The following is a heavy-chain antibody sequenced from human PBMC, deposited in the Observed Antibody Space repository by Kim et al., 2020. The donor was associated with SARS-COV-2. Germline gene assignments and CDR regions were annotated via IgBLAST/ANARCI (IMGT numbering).Heavy chain of an antibody. J-gene: IGHJ4*02. D-gene: IGHD3-10*01. CDR3: AREGSGYYFDY. Sequence: ATYAQKFQGRVQITADESTGTAYMELSNLTSEDTAVYYCAREGSGYYFDYWGQGTLVTVSS. CDR2: A. V-gene: IGHV1-69*01.